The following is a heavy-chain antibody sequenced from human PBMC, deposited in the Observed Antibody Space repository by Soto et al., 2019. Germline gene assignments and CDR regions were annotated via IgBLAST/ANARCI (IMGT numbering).Heavy chain of an antibody. Sequence: GGSLRLSCAASGFTFSSYAMHWVRQAPGKGLEWVAVISYDGSNKYYADSVKGRFTISRDNSKDTLYLQMNSLRAEDTAVYYCAREPVYYGVDYWGQGTLVTVSS. J-gene: IGHJ4*02. V-gene: IGHV3-30-3*01. CDR3: AREPVYYGVDY. CDR2: ISYDGSNK. D-gene: IGHD4-17*01. CDR1: GFTFSSYA.